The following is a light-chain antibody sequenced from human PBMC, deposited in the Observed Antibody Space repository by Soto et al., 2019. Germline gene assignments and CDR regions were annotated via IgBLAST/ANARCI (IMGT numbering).Light chain of an antibody. CDR2: WAS. CDR3: QQYYSTPFT. J-gene: IGKJ3*01. V-gene: IGKV4-1*01. CDR1: QSVLYRSNNKNY. Sequence: DIVMTQSPDSLAVSLGERATINCKSSQSVLYRSNNKNYLAWYQQKSGQSPKLLIYWASTRDSGVPDRFSGSGSGTDFTLTISSLLAEDVAVYYCQQYYSTPFTFGPGTKVDIK.